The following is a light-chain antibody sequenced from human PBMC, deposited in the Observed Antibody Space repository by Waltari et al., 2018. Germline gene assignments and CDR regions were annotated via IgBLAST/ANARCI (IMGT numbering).Light chain of an antibody. CDR1: QILVYADGNTY. CDR3: MQGTHWPYT. J-gene: IGKJ2*01. CDR2: RVS. V-gene: IGKV2-30*01. Sequence: EVVMTQSPLSLPVTLGQPASISCRPSQILVYADGNTYLNWFHQRPGQSPRRLIYRVSVRDSGVPDRFSGSGSGTEFTLMISRVEAVDVGVYYCMQGTHWPYTFGQGTKLEIK.